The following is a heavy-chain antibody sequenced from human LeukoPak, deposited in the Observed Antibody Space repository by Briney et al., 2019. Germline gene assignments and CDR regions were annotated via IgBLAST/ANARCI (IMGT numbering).Heavy chain of an antibody. J-gene: IGHJ4*02. CDR1: GFSFSTYW. V-gene: IGHV3-7*01. D-gene: IGHD3-22*01. CDR2: IKQDGSEQ. CDR3: ARQSPVRDHYFDSSGPLDY. Sequence: GGSLRLSCAASGFSFSTYWMTWVRQAPGKGLEWVANIKQDGSEQYYVDSVKGRFTISRDNAKNSLYLQMNSLRAGDTAEYYCARQSPVRDHYFDSSGPLDYWGQGTLVTVSS.